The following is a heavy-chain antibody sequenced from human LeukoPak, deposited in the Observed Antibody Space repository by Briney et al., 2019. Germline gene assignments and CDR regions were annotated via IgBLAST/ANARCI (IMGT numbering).Heavy chain of an antibody. D-gene: IGHD3-10*01. CDR1: GFTFSSYE. J-gene: IGHJ6*03. CDR3: ARRFSYYYYYMDV. V-gene: IGHV3-48*03. CDR2: ISSSGSTI. Sequence: GGSLRLSCAASGFTFSSYEMNWVRQAPGKGLEWVSYISSSGSTIYYADSVKGRFTISRDNAKNSLYLQMNSLRAEDTALYYCARRFSYYYYYMDVWGKGTTVTVSS.